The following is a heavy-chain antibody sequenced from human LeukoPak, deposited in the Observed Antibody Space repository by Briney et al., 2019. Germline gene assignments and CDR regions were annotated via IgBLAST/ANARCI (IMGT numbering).Heavy chain of an antibody. Sequence: SETLSLTCTVSGGSISTYYWNWIRQPPGKGLEWIGYIYHSRSTNYNPSLQSRVTISVDTSKNQFSLNLNSVTAADTAVYYCARGGAARLHFQNWGQGTLVTVSS. CDR1: GGSISTYY. J-gene: IGHJ1*01. D-gene: IGHD6-6*01. V-gene: IGHV4-59*01. CDR3: ARGGAARLHFQN. CDR2: IYHSRST.